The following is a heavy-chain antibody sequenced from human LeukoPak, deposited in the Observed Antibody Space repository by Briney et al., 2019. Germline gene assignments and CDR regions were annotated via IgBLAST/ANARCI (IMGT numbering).Heavy chain of an antibody. CDR3: ARSPYYDSSGINFDY. Sequence: SETLSLTCTVSGGSISNFSWSWIRQPPGKGLEWIGYIHNSGSTKYNPSLKSRVTISVVTAKNQFSLKVSSVTAADTAVYYCARSPYYDSSGINFDYWGQGTLVTVSS. CDR2: IHNSGST. J-gene: IGHJ4*02. D-gene: IGHD3-22*01. V-gene: IGHV4-59*01. CDR1: GGSISNFS.